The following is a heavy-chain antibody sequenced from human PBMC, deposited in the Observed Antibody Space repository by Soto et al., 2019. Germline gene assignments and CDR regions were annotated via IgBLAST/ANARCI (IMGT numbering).Heavy chain of an antibody. CDR1: GARFSTNA. Sequence: QVQLVQSGAEVKKPGSSVKVSCKASGARFSTNAISWLRQAPGQGLEWMGAIIAIFYKANYAQKFQDRVTMTADESTSTAYMELSSLTSADTAMYYCAREARGGNFDSWGQGTLVTVSS. D-gene: IGHD2-15*01. J-gene: IGHJ4*02. V-gene: IGHV1-69*12. CDR2: IIAIFYKA. CDR3: AREARGGNFDS.